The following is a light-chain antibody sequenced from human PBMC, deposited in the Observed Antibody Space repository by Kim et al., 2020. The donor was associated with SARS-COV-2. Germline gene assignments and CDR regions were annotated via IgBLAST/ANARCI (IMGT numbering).Light chain of an antibody. CDR3: QQYGSSPGFT. CDR1: QSVGSSY. J-gene: IGKJ3*01. CDR2: GAS. V-gene: IGKV3-20*01. Sequence: PGERATLSCRASQSVGSSYLAWYQQKPGQAPRLLIYGASSRATGIPDRFSGSGSGTDFTLTISRLEPEDFAVYYCQQYGSSPGFTFGPGTKVDIK.